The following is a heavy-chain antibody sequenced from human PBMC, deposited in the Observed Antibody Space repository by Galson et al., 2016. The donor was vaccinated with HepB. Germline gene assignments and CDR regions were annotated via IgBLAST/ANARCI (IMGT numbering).Heavy chain of an antibody. CDR3: ARTDEGSRRNWFDP. CDR2: VYYTGST. D-gene: IGHD6-13*01. Sequence: SETLSLTCSVSGGSITSSNYYWAWIRQSPGKGLEWIGNVYYTGSTYYSASFKSRVTISVDTSKNHLSLRVRSVTAADTAIYYCARTDEGSRRNWFDPWGQGTLVTVSS. CDR1: GGSITSSNYY. V-gene: IGHV4-39*02. J-gene: IGHJ5*02.